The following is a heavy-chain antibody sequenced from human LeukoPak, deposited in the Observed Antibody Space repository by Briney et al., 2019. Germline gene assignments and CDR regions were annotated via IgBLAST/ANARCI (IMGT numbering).Heavy chain of an antibody. J-gene: IGHJ4*02. Sequence: GGSLRLSCAASGFTFSSYAMHWVRQAPGKGLEWVAVISYDGSNKYYADSVKGRFTISRDNSKNTLYLQMNSLRAEGTAVYYCAKTVGAFGWGQGTLVTVSS. D-gene: IGHD1-26*01. CDR1: GFTFSSYA. CDR2: ISYDGSNK. CDR3: AKTVGAFG. V-gene: IGHV3-30-3*01.